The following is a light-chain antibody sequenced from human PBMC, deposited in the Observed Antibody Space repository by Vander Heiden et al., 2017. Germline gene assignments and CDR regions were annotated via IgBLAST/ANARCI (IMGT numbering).Light chain of an antibody. J-gene: IGLJ3*02. CDR3: QSYDSSLSGWV. V-gene: IGLV1-40*01. Sequence: QSVLTQPPSVSGAPGQRVNISCPGSSSNIGAGYDVHWYQHLPGPAPKLLIYGNSNRPSGVPDRFSGSKSGTSASLAITGLQAEDEADYYCQSYDSSLSGWVFGGGTKLTVL. CDR1: SSNIGAGYD. CDR2: GNS.